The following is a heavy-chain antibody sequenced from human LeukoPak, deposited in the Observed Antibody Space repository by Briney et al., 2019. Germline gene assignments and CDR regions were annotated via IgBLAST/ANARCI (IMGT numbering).Heavy chain of an antibody. CDR2: INHSGNT. CDR3: ARATGTTNFDY. D-gene: IGHD1-7*01. J-gene: IGHJ4*02. CDR1: GVSFSDYY. Sequence: RTSETLSLTCAVYGVSFSDYYWSWVRQPPGKGLEWIGEINHSGNTNYNPSLKSRVTISVDTSKNQFSLKLSSVTAADTAVYYCARATGTTNFDYWGQGTLVTVSS. V-gene: IGHV4-34*09.